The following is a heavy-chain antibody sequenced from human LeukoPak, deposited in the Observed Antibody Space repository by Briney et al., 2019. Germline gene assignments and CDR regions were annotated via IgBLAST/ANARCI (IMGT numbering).Heavy chain of an antibody. D-gene: IGHD6-19*01. CDR3: AKDRIGSGWYFDY. CDR2: ISGSGGST. Sequence: GGSLRLSCAASGLTFSSYAMSWVRQAPGKGLEWVSAISGSGGSTYYADSVKGRFTISRDNSKNTLYLQMNSLRAEDTAVYYCAKDRIGSGWYFDYWGQGTLVTVSS. J-gene: IGHJ4*02. CDR1: GLTFSSYA. V-gene: IGHV3-23*01.